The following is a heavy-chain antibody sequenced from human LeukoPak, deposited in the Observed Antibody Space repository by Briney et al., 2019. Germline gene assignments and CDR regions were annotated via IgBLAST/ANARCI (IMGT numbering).Heavy chain of an antibody. D-gene: IGHD3-9*01. Sequence: SVKVSCKASGYTFTSYDINWGRQATGQGLELVGWMNPNSGNTGDAQKFQGRVTMTRNTSISTDYMELGSLRSEDTAVYYCARGGVLRYCDWLVETLDAFDIWGQGTMVTVSS. J-gene: IGHJ3*02. CDR1: GYTFTSYD. CDR2: MNPNSGNT. V-gene: IGHV1-8*01. CDR3: ARGGVLRYCDWLVETLDAFDI.